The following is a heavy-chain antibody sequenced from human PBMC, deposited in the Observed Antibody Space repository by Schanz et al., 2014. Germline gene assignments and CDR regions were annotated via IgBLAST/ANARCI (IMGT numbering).Heavy chain of an antibody. J-gene: IGHJ5*01. CDR2: ITTGGNT. CDR1: GFTFSTYA. V-gene: IGHV3-23*01. D-gene: IGHD2-15*01. CDR3: SKGKQGSRSDDS. Sequence: VQLLQSGGALVQPGGSLRLSCSASGFTFSTYAMSWARQTPGKGLEWVSSITTGGNTYYRDSVKGRFIVSRDNSKNTLYLEMNRLGVDDTAVYYCSKGKQGSRSDDSWGQGTLVTVYS.